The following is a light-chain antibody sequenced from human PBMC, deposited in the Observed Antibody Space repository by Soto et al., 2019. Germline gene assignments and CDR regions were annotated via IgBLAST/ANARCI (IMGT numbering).Light chain of an antibody. CDR3: QKYNSAPL. J-gene: IGKJ1*01. CDR1: QGISNY. V-gene: IGKV1-27*01. CDR2: AAS. Sequence: DIQMTQSPSSLSASVGDRVTITCRASQGISNYLAWYQQKPGKVPKLLIYAASTLQSGVLSRFSGSGSGTDFTLTISSLQPEAVATYYCQKYNSAPLFGQGTKVEIK.